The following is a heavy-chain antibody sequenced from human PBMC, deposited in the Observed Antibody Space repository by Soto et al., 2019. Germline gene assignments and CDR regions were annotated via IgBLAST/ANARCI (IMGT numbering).Heavy chain of an antibody. CDR2: ISGGGDAT. V-gene: IGHV3-23*01. J-gene: IGHJ4*02. D-gene: IGHD2-2*01. CDR1: GFPFNNFA. CDR3: AKNIPSQSGFDY. Sequence: GGSLRLSCAATGFPFNNFAMNGVRQGPGKGREWVSGISGGGDATRYADSVEERFTISRDKGESMVYLDMYSLIPDDTALYYSAKNIPSQSGFDYWGKGTPVTAAS.